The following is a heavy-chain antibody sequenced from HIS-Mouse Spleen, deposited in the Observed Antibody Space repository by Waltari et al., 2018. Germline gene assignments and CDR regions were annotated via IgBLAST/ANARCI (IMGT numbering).Heavy chain of an antibody. CDR1: GFTFSSYA. V-gene: IGHV3-23*01. Sequence: EVQLLESGGGLVQPGGSLRLSCAASGFTFSSYAISWVRQAPGKGLEWVSAISGIGGSTYYADSVKGRFTISRDNSKNTLYLQMNSLRAEDTAVYYCAKEFGRVGATNYWGQGTLVTVSS. J-gene: IGHJ4*02. CDR2: ISGIGGST. CDR3: AKEFGRVGATNY. D-gene: IGHD1-26*01.